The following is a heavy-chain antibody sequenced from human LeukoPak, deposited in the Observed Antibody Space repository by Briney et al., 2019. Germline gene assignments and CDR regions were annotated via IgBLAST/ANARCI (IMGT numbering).Heavy chain of an antibody. CDR3: ARDPILAYYYYYGMDV. J-gene: IGHJ6*02. Sequence: SETLSLTCTVSGGSISSYSWGWIRQPPGKGLEWIGLIYTSGSTNYNPSPKSRVTMSVDTSKNQFSLKLSSVPAADTAVYYCARDPILAYYYYYGMDVWGQGTTVTVSS. CDR1: GGSISSYS. V-gene: IGHV4-4*07. CDR2: IYTSGST. D-gene: IGHD2-21*01.